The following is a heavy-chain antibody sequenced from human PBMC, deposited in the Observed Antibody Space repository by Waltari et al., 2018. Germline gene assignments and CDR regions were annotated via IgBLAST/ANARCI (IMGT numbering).Heavy chain of an antibody. J-gene: IGHJ4*02. CDR2: ISGTGSNT. CDR3: ARDGYNWIAFDV. D-gene: IGHD5-12*01. CDR1: GFTVSCYA. Sequence: EAQLWESGGGLVQPGGSLRVSCAASGFTVSCYAMGWVRQAPGKGLEWVSEISGTGSNTYYADSVKGRFTISKDNSKNILYLQMDSLRAEDTAVYYCARDGYNWIAFDVWGQGVLVTVSS. V-gene: IGHV3-23*01.